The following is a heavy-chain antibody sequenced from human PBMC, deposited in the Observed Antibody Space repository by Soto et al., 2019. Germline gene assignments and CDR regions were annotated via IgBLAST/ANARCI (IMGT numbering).Heavy chain of an antibody. CDR2: IKIDGSIT. J-gene: IGHJ4*02. D-gene: IGHD2-21*02. CDR1: GFTFSSYW. V-gene: IGHV3-74*01. Sequence: EVQLVESGGGLVQPGGSLRLSCAASGFTFSSYWMHWVRQVPGKGLVWVSRIKIDGSITSYADSVRGRFTIPRDNAKNNLDVQMNSLRAEDTDVYYCARVRNGDWYFDYWGQGTLVTVSS. CDR3: ARVRNGDWYFDY.